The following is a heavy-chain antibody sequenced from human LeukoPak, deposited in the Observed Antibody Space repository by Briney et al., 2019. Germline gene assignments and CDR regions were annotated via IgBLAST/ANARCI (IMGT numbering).Heavy chain of an antibody. CDR2: IYYSGST. D-gene: IGHD6-19*01. CDR3: ARDSSGLRD. V-gene: IGHV4-59*01. Sequence: SETLSLTCTVSGGSISRYYWSWIRQPPGKGLEWIGYIYYSGSTNYNPSLKSRVTISVDTSKNQFSLKLSSVTAADTAVYYCARDSSGLRDWGQGTLVTVSS. J-gene: IGHJ4*02. CDR1: GGSISRYY.